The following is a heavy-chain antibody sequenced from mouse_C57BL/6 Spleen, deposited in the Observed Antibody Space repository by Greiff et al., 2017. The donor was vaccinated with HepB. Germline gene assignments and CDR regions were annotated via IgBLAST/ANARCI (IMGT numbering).Heavy chain of an antibody. J-gene: IGHJ2*01. D-gene: IGHD2-4*01. CDR1: GFTFSSYG. Sequence: EVKLVESGGDLVKPGGSLKLSCAASGFTFSSYGMSWVRQTPDKRLEWVATISSGGSYTYYPDSVKGRFTISRDNAKNTLYLQMSSLKSEDTAMYYCARHEGLRRSFDYWGQGTTLTVSS. CDR3: ARHEGLRRSFDY. V-gene: IGHV5-6*01. CDR2: ISSGGSYT.